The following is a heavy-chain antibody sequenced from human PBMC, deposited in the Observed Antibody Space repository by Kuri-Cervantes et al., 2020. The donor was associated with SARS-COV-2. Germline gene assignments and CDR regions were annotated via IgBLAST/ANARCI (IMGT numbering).Heavy chain of an antibody. CDR2: IKQDGSQK. CDR1: GFTFSSYW. J-gene: IGHJ4*02. CDR3: ARDNSAYYDFWSGYYNYFDS. Sequence: GESLKISCAACGFTFSSYWMSWVRQAPGKGLEWVANIKQDGSQKYYVDSVKGRFTITRDNAKNSLYLQMNSLRAEDTAVYYCARDNSAYYDFWSGYYNYFDSWGQGTLVTVSS. D-gene: IGHD3-3*01. V-gene: IGHV3-7*01.